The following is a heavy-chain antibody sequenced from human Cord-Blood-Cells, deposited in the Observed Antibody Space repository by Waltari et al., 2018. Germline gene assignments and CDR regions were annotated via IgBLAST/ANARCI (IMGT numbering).Heavy chain of an antibody. CDR2: TRNKANSYTT. CDR1: GFTFSDHY. D-gene: IGHD3-22*01. V-gene: IGHV3-72*01. CDR3: ARSYYDSSGYYYYFDY. J-gene: IGHJ4*02. Sequence: EVQLVESGGGLVQPGGSLRLSCAASGFTFSDHYMDWVRQAPGKGLEWVGRTRNKANSYTTEYAASVKDRCTISRDDSKNSLYLQMNSLKTEDTAVYYCARSYYDSSGYYYYFDYWGQGTLVTVSS.